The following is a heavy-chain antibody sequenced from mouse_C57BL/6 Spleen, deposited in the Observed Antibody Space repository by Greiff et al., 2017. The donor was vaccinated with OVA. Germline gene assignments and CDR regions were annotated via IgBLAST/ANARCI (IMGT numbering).Heavy chain of an antibody. CDR3: ARGGNSGTWFAY. Sequence: EVKLMESGPGLVKPSQSLSLTCSVTGYSITSGYYWNWIRQFPGNKLEWMGYISYDGSNNYNPSLKNRISITRDTSKNQFFLKLNSVTTEDTATYYCARGGNSGTWFAYWGQGTLVTVSA. CDR2: ISYDGSN. J-gene: IGHJ3*01. CDR1: GYSITSGYY. V-gene: IGHV3-6*01. D-gene: IGHD4-1*01.